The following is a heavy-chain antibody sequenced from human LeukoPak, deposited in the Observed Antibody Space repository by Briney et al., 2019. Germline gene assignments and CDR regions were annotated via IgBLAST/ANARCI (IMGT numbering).Heavy chain of an antibody. CDR2: MNPNSGNT. CDR3: ARIPSQYYDFWSGYWAEERFSYGMDV. J-gene: IGHJ6*02. Sequence: ASVKVSCKASGYTFTSYDINWVRQATGQGLEWMGWMNPNSGNTGYAQKFQGRVTMTRNTSISTAYMELSSLRSEDTAVYYCARIPSQYYDFWSGYWAEERFSYGMDVWGQGTTVTVSS. D-gene: IGHD3-3*01. CDR1: GYTFTSYD. V-gene: IGHV1-8*01.